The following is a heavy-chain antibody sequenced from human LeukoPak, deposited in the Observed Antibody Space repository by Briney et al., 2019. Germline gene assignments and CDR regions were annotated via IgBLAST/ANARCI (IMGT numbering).Heavy chain of an antibody. Sequence: PGGSLRLSCAASGFTFSSYWMSWVRQAPGKGLEWVANIKQDGSEKHYVDSVKGRFTISRDNAKNSLYLQMNSLRAEDTAVYYCAREYYYGSGSYPDAFDIWGQGTMVTVSS. J-gene: IGHJ3*02. CDR1: GFTFSSYW. CDR3: AREYYYGSGSYPDAFDI. V-gene: IGHV3-7*01. D-gene: IGHD3-10*01. CDR2: IKQDGSEK.